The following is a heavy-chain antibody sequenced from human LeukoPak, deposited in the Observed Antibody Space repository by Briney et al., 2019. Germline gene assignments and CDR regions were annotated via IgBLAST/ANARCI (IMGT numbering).Heavy chain of an antibody. J-gene: IGHJ4*02. Sequence: GGSLRLSCAASGFTFSSYSMNWVRQAPGKGLEWVSSISSSSYIYYADSVKGRFTISRDNAKNSLYLQMNSLRAEDTAVYYCARAVDDDYGDYGDYWGQGTLVTVSS. CDR3: ARAVDDDYGDYGDY. D-gene: IGHD4-17*01. V-gene: IGHV3-21*01. CDR2: ISSSSYI. CDR1: GFTFSSYS.